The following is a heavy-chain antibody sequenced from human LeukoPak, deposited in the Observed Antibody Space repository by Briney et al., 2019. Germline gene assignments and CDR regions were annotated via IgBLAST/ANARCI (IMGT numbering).Heavy chain of an antibody. J-gene: IGHJ4*02. Sequence: QAGGSLRLSCAASGFTFSSYAMHWVRQAPGKGLEWVAYISIRGTTRYYADSVKGRFAISRDSAKNSLFLQMNSLRADDTAVYYCARDVGPHYVDYWGQGTLVTVSS. CDR3: ARDVGPHYVDY. V-gene: IGHV3-48*03. CDR2: ISIRGTTR. D-gene: IGHD3-16*01. CDR1: GFTFSSYA.